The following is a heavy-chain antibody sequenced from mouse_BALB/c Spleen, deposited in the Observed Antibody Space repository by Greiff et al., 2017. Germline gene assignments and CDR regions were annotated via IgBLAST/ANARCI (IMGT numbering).Heavy chain of an antibody. CDR2: IYPGDGDT. CDR3: ARDWDGAY. CDR1: GYAFSSYW. Sequence: VKLQESGAELVRPGSSVKISCKASGYAFSSYWMNWVKQRPGQGLEWIGQIYPGDGDTNYNGKFKGKATLTADKSSSTAYMQLSSLTSEDSAVYVCARDWDGAYWGQGTLVTVSA. J-gene: IGHJ3*01. D-gene: IGHD4-1*01. V-gene: IGHV1-80*01.